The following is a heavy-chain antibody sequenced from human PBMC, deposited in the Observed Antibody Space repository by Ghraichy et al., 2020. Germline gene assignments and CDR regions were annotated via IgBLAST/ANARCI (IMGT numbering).Heavy chain of an antibody. CDR3: ARLLAPISAVAFDF. J-gene: IGHJ3*01. CDR2: IYCDDDK. CDR1: GFSLLTNGVG. Sequence: SGPTLVTPTQTLTLTCTFSGFSLLTNGVGVGWIRQPPGRALQWLALIYCDDDKRYSPSLKNRLTVTKDTSENQVVLTMTDMDPVDTATYFCARLLAPISAVAFDFWGHGTLITVSS. V-gene: IGHV2-5*02. D-gene: IGHD3-3*02.